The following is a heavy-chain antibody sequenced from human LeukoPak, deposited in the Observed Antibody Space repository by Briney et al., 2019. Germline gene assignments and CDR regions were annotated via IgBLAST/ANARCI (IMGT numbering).Heavy chain of an antibody. V-gene: IGHV4-4*02. Sequence: PSGTLPLTCAVSGGSISSSNWWSWVHQPPGKGLEWIGEIYHSGSTNYSPSLKSRVTISVDKSKNQFSLKLSSVTAADTAVYYCAREGGATAPGAFDIWGQGTMVTVSS. CDR3: AREGGATAPGAFDI. CDR1: GGSISSSNW. J-gene: IGHJ3*02. D-gene: IGHD1-26*01. CDR2: IYHSGST.